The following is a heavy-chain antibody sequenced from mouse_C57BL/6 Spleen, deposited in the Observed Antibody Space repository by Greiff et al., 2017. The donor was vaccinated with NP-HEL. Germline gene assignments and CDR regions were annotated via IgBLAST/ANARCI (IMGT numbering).Heavy chain of an antibody. J-gene: IGHJ3*01. CDR1: GYTFTSYW. CDR3: ARGAAQASAWFAY. D-gene: IGHD3-2*02. Sequence: VQLQQPGAELVRPGSSVKLSCKASGYTFTSYWMHWVKQRPIQGLEWIGNIDPSDSETPYNQKFKDKATLTVDKSSSTAYMQLSSLTSEDSAGYCCARGAAQASAWFAYWGQGTLVTVSA. CDR2: IDPSDSET. V-gene: IGHV1-52*01.